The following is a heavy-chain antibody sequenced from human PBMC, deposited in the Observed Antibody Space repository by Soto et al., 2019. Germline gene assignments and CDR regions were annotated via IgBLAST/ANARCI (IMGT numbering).Heavy chain of an antibody. CDR1: GFTFSNYG. CDR3: ATEGGSSNYGCFDY. D-gene: IGHD4-4*01. V-gene: IGHV3-33*01. J-gene: IGHJ4*02. Sequence: GGSLRLSCAASGFTFSNYGMHWVRQAPGKGLEWVAVIWYDGSNQYYAESVRGRFTISRDDSKSTLYLQMNSLRAEDTAVYYCATEGGSSNYGCFDYWGQGTLVTVSS. CDR2: IWYDGSNQ.